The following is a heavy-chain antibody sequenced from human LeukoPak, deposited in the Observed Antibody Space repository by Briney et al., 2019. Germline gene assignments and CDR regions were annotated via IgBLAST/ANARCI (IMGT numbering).Heavy chain of an antibody. D-gene: IGHD3-3*01. CDR2: IYYSGST. CDR1: GGSISSYY. CDR3: ARLVGGYDFWSGYWTFDY. V-gene: IGHV4-59*08. J-gene: IGHJ4*02. Sequence: SETLSLTCTVSGGSISSYYWSWLRQPPGKGLEWIGYIYYSGSTNYNPSLKSRVTISVDTSKNQFSLKLSSVTAADTAVYYCARLVGGYDFWSGYWTFDYWGQGTLVTVSS.